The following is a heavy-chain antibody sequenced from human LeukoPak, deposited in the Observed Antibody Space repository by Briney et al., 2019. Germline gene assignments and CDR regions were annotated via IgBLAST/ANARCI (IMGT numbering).Heavy chain of an antibody. J-gene: IGHJ4*02. CDR2: IYYSGNT. V-gene: IGHV4-59*01. Sequence: SETLSLTCTVSGGSISSYYWSWIRQPPGKGLEWIGYIYYSGNTNYNPSLKSRVTISVDTSKNQFSLQLNSVTAADTAVHYCARYAYGSGPFDYWGQGTLITVSS. CDR1: GGSISSYY. D-gene: IGHD6-19*01. CDR3: ARYAYGSGPFDY.